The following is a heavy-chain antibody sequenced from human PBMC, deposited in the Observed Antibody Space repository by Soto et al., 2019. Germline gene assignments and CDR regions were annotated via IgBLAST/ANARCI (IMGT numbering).Heavy chain of an antibody. CDR3: ARDVSPFNTIFGVDSPGYYGMDV. CDR1: GYTFTSYY. CDR2: INPSGGST. J-gene: IGHJ6*02. D-gene: IGHD3-3*01. V-gene: IGHV1-46*01. Sequence: GASVKVSCKASGYTFTSYYMHWVRQAPGQGLEWMGIINPSGGSTSYAQKFQGRVTMTRDTSTSTVYMELSSLRSEDTAVYYCARDVSPFNTIFGVDSPGYYGMDVWGQGTTVTVSS.